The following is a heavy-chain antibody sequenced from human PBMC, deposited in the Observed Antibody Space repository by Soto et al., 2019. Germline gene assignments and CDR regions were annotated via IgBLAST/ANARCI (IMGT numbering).Heavy chain of an antibody. D-gene: IGHD5-18*01. CDR2: VIPMLGKA. CDR3: ARMREYTYGLIDY. CDR1: GGILSAHT. V-gene: IGHV1-69*02. J-gene: IGHJ4*02. Sequence: QVQLVQSGAEVKKPGSSVKVSCKASGGILSAHTINWVRQAPGQGLEWMGRVIPMLGKANYAQKLQGRVTITADKSTSTAYMELRSLRSDDTAVYYCARMREYTYGLIDYWGQGTLVTVSS.